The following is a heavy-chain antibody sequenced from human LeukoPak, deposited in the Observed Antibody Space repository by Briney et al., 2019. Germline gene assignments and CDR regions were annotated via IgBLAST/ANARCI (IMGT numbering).Heavy chain of an antibody. D-gene: IGHD6-13*01. CDR3: ARDPWIAAAGDI. J-gene: IGHJ3*02. V-gene: IGHV3-21*01. CDR2: ISSSSSYI. Sequence: GGSLRLSCAASGFTFSSYSMNWVRQAPGKGLEWVSSISSSSSYIYYADSVKGRFTISRDNAKNSLYLQVNSLRAEDTAVYYCARDPWIAAAGDIWGQGTMVTVSS. CDR1: GFTFSSYS.